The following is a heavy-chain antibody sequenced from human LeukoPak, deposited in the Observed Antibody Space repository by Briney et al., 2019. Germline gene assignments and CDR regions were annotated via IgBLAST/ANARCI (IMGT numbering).Heavy chain of an antibody. CDR1: GFTFSSNA. V-gene: IGHV3-23*01. Sequence: GASLRLSCAASGFTFSSNAMCCVRHAPGGGVGWGSAIIGSGGSTYYAQSVKGRVTISRDNSKNTLYLQMNSLRGEDTAVYYCAKGRTVRGYGGRGPLVTVSS. CDR3: AKGRTVRGY. CDR2: IIGSGGST. D-gene: IGHD4-17*01. J-gene: IGHJ4*02.